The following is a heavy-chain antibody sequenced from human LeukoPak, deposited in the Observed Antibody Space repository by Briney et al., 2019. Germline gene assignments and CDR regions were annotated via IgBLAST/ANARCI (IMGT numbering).Heavy chain of an antibody. CDR3: ARSYDSSGYYRPVYGMDV. CDR1: GFSFGSYG. J-gene: IGHJ6*02. V-gene: IGHV3-48*04. CDR2: ISSSGSTI. Sequence: PGGSLRLSCAGSGFSFGSYGMHWVRQAPGKGLEWVSYISSSGSTIYYADSVKGRFTISRDNAKNSLYLQMNSLRAEDTAVYYCARSYDSSGYYRPVYGMDVWGQGTTVTVSS. D-gene: IGHD3-22*01.